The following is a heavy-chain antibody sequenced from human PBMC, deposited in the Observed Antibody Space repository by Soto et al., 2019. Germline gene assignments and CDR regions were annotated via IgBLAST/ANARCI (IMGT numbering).Heavy chain of an antibody. J-gene: IGHJ4*02. Sequence: QVQLVQSGAEVKKPGTSVKVSCKASGYTFTSYAMHWVRQAPGQRLEWMGWINAGNGNTKYSQKFQGRVTITRDTSASTAYMELSSLRSEDTAVYYSASLYYYDSSGYYSQGYWGQGTLVTVSS. V-gene: IGHV1-3*01. CDR3: ASLYYYDSSGYYSQGY. D-gene: IGHD3-22*01. CDR1: GYTFTSYA. CDR2: INAGNGNT.